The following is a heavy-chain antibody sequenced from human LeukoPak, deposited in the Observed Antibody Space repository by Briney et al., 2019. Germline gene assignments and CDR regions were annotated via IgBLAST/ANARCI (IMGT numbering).Heavy chain of an antibody. V-gene: IGHV4-34*01. CDR3: ATGGPYSSLAWGVGNAFDI. J-gene: IGHJ3*02. D-gene: IGHD6-13*01. CDR2: INHSGST. Sequence: SETLSLTCAVYGGSFSGYYWSWIRQPPGKGLEWIGEINHSGSTNYNPSRKSRVTISVDTSKNQFSLKLSSVTAADTAVYYCATGGPYSSLAWGVGNAFDIWGQGTMVTVSS. CDR1: GGSFSGYY.